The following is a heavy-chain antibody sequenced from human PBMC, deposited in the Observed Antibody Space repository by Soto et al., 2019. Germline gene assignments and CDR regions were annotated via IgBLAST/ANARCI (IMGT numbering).Heavy chain of an antibody. V-gene: IGHV4-59*01. J-gene: IGHJ4*02. CDR3: ARYRREAVAGYTLDN. CDR1: GGSISSNY. D-gene: IGHD6-13*01. CDR2: VYNSGST. Sequence: PXETLSLTCTASGGSISSNYWTWIRQPPGKGLEWIGYVYNSGSTNYNPSLKSRVTISEDTSKSQFSLKVNSMTAADTAVYYCARYRREAVAGYTLDNWGQGILVTSPQ.